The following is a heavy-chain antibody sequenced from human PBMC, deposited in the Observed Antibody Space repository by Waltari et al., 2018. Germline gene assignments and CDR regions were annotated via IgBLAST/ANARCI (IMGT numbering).Heavy chain of an antibody. CDR1: GFTFSSYR. CDR3: ARDLKSGGNA. V-gene: IGHV3-21*01. D-gene: IGHD2-15*01. CDR2: ISSSSSYI. J-gene: IGHJ4*02. Sequence: EVQLVESGGGLVKPGGSLRLSCAASGFTFSSYRMNWVRQAPGKGLEWVSSISSSSSYIYYADSVKGRFTISRDNAKNSLYLQMNSLRAEDTAVYYCARDLKSGGNAWGQGTLVTVSS.